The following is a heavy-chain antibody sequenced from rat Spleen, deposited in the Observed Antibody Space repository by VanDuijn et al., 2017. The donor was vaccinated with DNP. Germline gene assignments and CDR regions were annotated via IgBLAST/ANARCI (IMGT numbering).Heavy chain of an antibody. CDR3: ARGTVATRGYYFDY. CDR1: GFTFSNYY. D-gene: IGHD1-3*01. CDR2: VSPGGGNT. Sequence: EVQLVESGGGLVQPGRSMKLSCAASGFTFSNYYMAWVRQGPTKGLEWVAAVSPGGGNTYYRDSVKDRFTISRDNAKSTLYLQMDSLMSEETATYYCARGTVATRGYYFDYWGQGVMVTVSS. V-gene: IGHV5S11*01. J-gene: IGHJ2*01.